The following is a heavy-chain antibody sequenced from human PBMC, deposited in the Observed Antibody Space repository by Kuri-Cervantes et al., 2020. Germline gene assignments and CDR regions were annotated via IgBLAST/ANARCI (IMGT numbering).Heavy chain of an antibody. J-gene: IGHJ4*02. CDR2: IIPIFGTA. CDR1: GGTFSSYA. V-gene: IGHV1-69*06. CDR3: ARPFSSSWYMDY. D-gene: IGHD6-13*01. Sequence: SVKVSCKASGGTFSSYAISWVQQAPGQGLEWMGGIIPIFGTANYAQKFQGRVTITADKSTSTAYMELSSLRSEDTAVYYCARPFSSSWYMDYWGQGTLVTVSS.